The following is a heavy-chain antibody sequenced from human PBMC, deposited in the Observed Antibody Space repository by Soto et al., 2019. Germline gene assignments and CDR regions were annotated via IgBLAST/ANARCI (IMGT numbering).Heavy chain of an antibody. CDR3: AKVPGQYSRLDVIDY. V-gene: IGHV3-30*18. CDR2: ISYDGSNK. D-gene: IGHD6-6*01. CDR1: GFTFSSYG. Sequence: GGSLRLSCAASGFTFSSYGMHWVRQAPGKGLEWVAFISYDGSNKYYADSVKGRFTISRDNSTNTLYLQMNSLRAEDTAVYYCAKVPGQYSRLDVIDYWGQGTLVTVSS. J-gene: IGHJ4*02.